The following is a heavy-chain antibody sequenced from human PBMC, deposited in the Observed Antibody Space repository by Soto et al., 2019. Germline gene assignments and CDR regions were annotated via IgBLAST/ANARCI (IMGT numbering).Heavy chain of an antibody. D-gene: IGHD3-22*01. CDR2: IYYSGST. CDR3: ASRGALYYYDYGAVEI. J-gene: IGHJ3*02. CDR1: GGSISSSSYY. V-gene: IGHV4-39*01. Sequence: QLQLQESGPGLVKPSETLSLTCTVSGGSISSSSYYWGWIRQPPGKGLEWIGSIYYSGSTYSNPSLKRRVTVSGDTSKNPCSLRLGSVPAADTAEYYCASRGALYYYDYGAVEIWGQGTMVTVSS.